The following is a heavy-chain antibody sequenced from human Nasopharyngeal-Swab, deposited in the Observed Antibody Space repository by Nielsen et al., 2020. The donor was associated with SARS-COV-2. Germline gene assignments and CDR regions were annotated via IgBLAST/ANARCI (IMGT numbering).Heavy chain of an antibody. Sequence: SVKVSCKASGGTFSSYAISWVRQAPGQGLEWMGGIIPIFGTANYAQKFQGRVTITADESTSTAYMELSSLRSEDTAVYYCARELKTYYYGSDPSWGFAPWGQGTLVTVSS. V-gene: IGHV1-69*13. CDR2: IIPIFGTA. CDR3: ARELKTYYYGSDPSWGFAP. D-gene: IGHD3-10*01. J-gene: IGHJ5*02. CDR1: GGTFSSYA.